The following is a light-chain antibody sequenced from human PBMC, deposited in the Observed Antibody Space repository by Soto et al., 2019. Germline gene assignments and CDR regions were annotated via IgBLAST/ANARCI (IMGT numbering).Light chain of an antibody. CDR2: GAS. CDR1: QSVSSSY. V-gene: IGKV3-20*01. CDR3: LQYGSSPRFT. Sequence: EIVLTQSPGTLSLSPGERATLSCRASQSVSSSYLAWYQQKPGQAPRLLIYGASSRATGIPDRFSGSGSGTDFTLTISRQEPEDFAVYYCLQYGSSPRFTFGPGTKVDI. J-gene: IGKJ3*01.